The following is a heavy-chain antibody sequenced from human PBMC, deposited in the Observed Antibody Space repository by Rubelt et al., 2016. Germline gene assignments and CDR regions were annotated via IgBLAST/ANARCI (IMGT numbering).Heavy chain of an antibody. CDR3: ARRRRYSGSSYWYFDL. V-gene: IGHV4-34*01. D-gene: IGHD1-26*01. CDR2: INHSGST. CDR1: GGSFSGYY. Sequence: QVQLQQWGAGLLKPSETLSLTCAVYGGSFSGYYWSWIRQPPGKGLEWIGEINHSGSTNYNPSLKSLVTISVDTSKNQFSLKLSSGTAADTAVYYCARRRRYSGSSYWYFDLWGRGTLVTVSS. J-gene: IGHJ2*01.